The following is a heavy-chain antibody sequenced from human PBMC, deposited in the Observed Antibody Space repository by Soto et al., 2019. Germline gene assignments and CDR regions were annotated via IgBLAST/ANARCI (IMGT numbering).Heavy chain of an antibody. D-gene: IGHD6-6*01. V-gene: IGHV4-39*01. CDR1: GGSISSSSYY. CDR3: ARLGQLVGVDYFDY. CDR2: IYYSGST. Sequence: SETLSLTCTVSGGSISSSSYYWGWIRQPPGKGLEWIGSIYYSGSTYYNPSLKSRVTISVETSKNQFSLKLSSVTAADTAVYYCARLGQLVGVDYFDYWGQGTLVTVSS. J-gene: IGHJ4*02.